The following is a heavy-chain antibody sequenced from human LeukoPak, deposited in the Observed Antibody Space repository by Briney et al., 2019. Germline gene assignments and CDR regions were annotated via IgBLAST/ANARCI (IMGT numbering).Heavy chain of an antibody. CDR1: GFTFSSYS. Sequence: GGSLRLSCAASGFTFSSYSMNWVRQAPGKGLEWVSYISSSGSTIYYADSVKGRFTISRDNAKNSLYLQMNSLRAEDTAVYYCASTSAGIAAAGTEDFDYWGQGTLVTVSS. D-gene: IGHD6-13*01. CDR2: ISSSGSTI. CDR3: ASTSAGIAAAGTEDFDY. V-gene: IGHV3-48*04. J-gene: IGHJ4*02.